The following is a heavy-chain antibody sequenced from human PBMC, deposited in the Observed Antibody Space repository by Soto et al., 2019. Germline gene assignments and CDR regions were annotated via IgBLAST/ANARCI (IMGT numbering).Heavy chain of an antibody. CDR1: GGSFSGYY. CDR3: ARAPVLRITMVRGIGGNGMDV. D-gene: IGHD3-10*01. CDR2: INHSGST. J-gene: IGHJ6*02. V-gene: IGHV4-34*01. Sequence: ETLSLTCAVYGGSFSGYYWSWIRQPPGKGLEWIGEINHSGSTNYNPSLKSRVTISVDTSKNQFSLKLSSVTAADTAVYYCARAPVLRITMVRGIGGNGMDVWGQGTTVNVSS.